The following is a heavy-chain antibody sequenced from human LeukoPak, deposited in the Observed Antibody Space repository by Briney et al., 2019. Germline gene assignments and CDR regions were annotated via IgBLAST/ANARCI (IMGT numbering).Heavy chain of an antibody. CDR2: IWYDGSNK. CDR1: GFTFSDYG. J-gene: IGHJ4*02. CDR3: ARDLGITADGNYFDY. V-gene: IGHV3-33*01. Sequence: GGSLRLSCAASGFTFSDYGMHWVRQAPGKGLEWVAVIWYDGSNKYYADSVEGRFTVSRDNSKYTLNLQMNSLRAEDTAVYYCARDLGITADGNYFDYWGQGTLVAVSS. D-gene: IGHD6-13*01.